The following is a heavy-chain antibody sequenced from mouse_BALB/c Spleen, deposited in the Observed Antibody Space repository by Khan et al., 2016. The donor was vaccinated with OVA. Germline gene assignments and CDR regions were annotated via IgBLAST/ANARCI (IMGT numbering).Heavy chain of an antibody. CDR2: IWSDGST. V-gene: IGHV2-6-1*01. D-gene: IGHD2-10*01. CDR1: GFSLTNYG. CDR3: ARQPYYHYNVMDY. Sequence: QVQLKQSGPGLVAPSQSLSITCTISGFSLTNYGVHWVRQPPGKGLEWRVVIWSDGSTTYNSALKSRLTISKDNSKSQVFLKMNSLQTDDTAMYFCARQPYYHYNVMDYWVQGTSVTVSS. J-gene: IGHJ4*01.